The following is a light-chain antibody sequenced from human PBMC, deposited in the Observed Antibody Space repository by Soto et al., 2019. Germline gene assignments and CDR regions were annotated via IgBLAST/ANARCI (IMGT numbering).Light chain of an antibody. CDR3: CSYAGGSTYA. CDR2: EGS. J-gene: IGLJ1*01. CDR1: SSDVGGYNL. Sequence: QSALTQPASVSGSPGQSITISCTGTSSDVGGYNLVSWYQQHPGKAPKLMIYEGSQRPSGVSSRFSGSKSGNTASLTISGLQAEGEADYYRCSYAGGSTYAFGTETNLTVL. V-gene: IGLV2-23*01.